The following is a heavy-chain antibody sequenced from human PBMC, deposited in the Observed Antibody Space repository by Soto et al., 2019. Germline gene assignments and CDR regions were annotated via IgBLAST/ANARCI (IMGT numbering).Heavy chain of an antibody. V-gene: IGHV1-3*01. CDR1: GYTFTSYA. CDR3: ARDQYVVVPAARYGMDV. CDR2: INAGNGNT. D-gene: IGHD2-2*01. Sequence: ASVKVSCKASGYTFTSYAMHWVRQAPGQRLEWMGWINAGNGNTKYSQKFQGRVTITRDTSASTAYMELSSLRSEDTAVYYCARDQYVVVPAARYGMDVCGQGTTVTVSS. J-gene: IGHJ6*02.